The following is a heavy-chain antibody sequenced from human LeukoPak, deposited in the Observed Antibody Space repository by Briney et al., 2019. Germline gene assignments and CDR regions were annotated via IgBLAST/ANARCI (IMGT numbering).Heavy chain of an antibody. J-gene: IGHJ4*02. CDR3: ARIPYGDPRGY. CDR1: GFTFSSYG. D-gene: IGHD4-17*01. CDR2: ISSSSSYI. Sequence: GGSLRLSCAASGFTFSSYGMNWVRQAPGKGLEWVSFISSSSSYIYYADSVKGRFTISRDNAKNSLYLQMNSLRAEDAAVYYCARIPYGDPRGYWGQGTLVTVSS. V-gene: IGHV3-21*01.